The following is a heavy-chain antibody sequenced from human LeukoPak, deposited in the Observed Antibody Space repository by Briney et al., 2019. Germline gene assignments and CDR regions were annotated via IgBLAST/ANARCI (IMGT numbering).Heavy chain of an antibody. CDR3: ARGYCSSTSCFDY. V-gene: IGHV5-51*01. J-gene: IGHJ4*02. Sequence: KNGESLKISCKSSGYSFTSYWIGWVRQMPGKGLEWMGIIYPGDSDTRYSPSFQGQVTISADKSISTAYLQWSSLKASDTAMYYCARGYCSSTSCFDYWGQGTLVTVSS. D-gene: IGHD2-2*01. CDR2: IYPGDSDT. CDR1: GYSFTSYW.